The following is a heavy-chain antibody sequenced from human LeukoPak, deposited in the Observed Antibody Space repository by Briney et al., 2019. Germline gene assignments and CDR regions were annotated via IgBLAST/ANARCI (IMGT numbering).Heavy chain of an antibody. D-gene: IGHD3-3*01. CDR2: IYYSGST. Sequence: PSETLSLTCTVSGGSISSYYWSWIRQPPGKGLEWIGYIYYSGSTNYDPSFKSRVTISVDTSKNQFSLKLSSVTAADTAVYYCARHSGITIFGVVIPRTAFDIWGQGTMVTVSS. CDR3: ARHSGITIFGVVIPRTAFDI. V-gene: IGHV4-59*08. CDR1: GGSISSYY. J-gene: IGHJ3*02.